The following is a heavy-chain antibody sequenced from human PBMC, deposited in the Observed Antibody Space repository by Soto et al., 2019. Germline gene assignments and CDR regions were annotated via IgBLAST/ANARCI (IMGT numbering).Heavy chain of an antibody. CDR2: IIPIFGTA. Sequence: VASVKVSCKASGGTFSSYAISWVRQAPGQGLEWMGGIIPIFGTANYAQKFQGRVTITADESTSTAYMELSSLRSEDTAVYYCARGTLMYSYGRGAFDIWGQGTMVTVSS. J-gene: IGHJ3*02. V-gene: IGHV1-69*13. D-gene: IGHD5-18*01. CDR3: ARGTLMYSYGRGAFDI. CDR1: GGTFSSYA.